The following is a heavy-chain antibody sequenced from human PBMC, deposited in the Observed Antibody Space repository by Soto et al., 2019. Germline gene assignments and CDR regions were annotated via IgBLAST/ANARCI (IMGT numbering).Heavy chain of an antibody. CDR1: GFNFRSYW. CDR2: IREDGRDM. CDR3: ARGTPTPGTDY. D-gene: IGHD1-26*01. Sequence: LRLSCAASGFNFRSYWMNWVRRAPGKGLEWLANIREDGRDMYYVDSVKGRFTVSRDNAKNSLYLDMNSLRAEDTAVYYCARGTPTPGTDYWGQGTLVTVSS. J-gene: IGHJ4*01. V-gene: IGHV3-7*03.